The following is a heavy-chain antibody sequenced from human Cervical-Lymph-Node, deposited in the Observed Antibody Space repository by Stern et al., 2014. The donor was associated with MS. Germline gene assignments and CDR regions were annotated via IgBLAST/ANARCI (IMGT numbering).Heavy chain of an antibody. J-gene: IGHJ2*01. V-gene: IGHV4-39*01. CDR3: ARRVTGTRKYWYFDL. Sequence: VQLVESGPGLVKPSETLSLTCTVSGGSIRSSTDYWGWIRLPPGKGPEWIGRIYYSGSPYYNPSLKSRVTISVDTSKHQFSLQLSSVTAADTAIYYCARRVTGTRKYWYFDLWGRGTLVAVSS. CDR2: IYYSGSP. CDR1: GGSIRSSTDY. D-gene: IGHD1-7*01.